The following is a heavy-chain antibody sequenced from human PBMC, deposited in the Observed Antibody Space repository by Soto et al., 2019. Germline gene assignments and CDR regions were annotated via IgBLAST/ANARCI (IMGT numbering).Heavy chain of an antibody. CDR3: XRALRGLDCSGGSCFLSWFDP. CDR2: INWNGGST. CDR1: GFTFDDYG. D-gene: IGHD2-15*01. V-gene: IGHV3-20*01. Sequence: EVQLVESGGGVVRPGGSLRLSCVASGFTFDDYGMSWVRQAPGKGLQWVSGINWNGGSTGYADSVKGRFTISRDNANXXXXXXXXXXXXXXXXXXXXXRALRGLDCSGGSCFLSWFDPWGQGTLVTVSS. J-gene: IGHJ5*02.